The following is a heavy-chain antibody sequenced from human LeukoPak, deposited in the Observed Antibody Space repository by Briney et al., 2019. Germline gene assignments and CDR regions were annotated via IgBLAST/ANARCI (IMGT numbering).Heavy chain of an antibody. D-gene: IGHD3-10*01. Sequence: SETLSLTCTVSGGSISSSSYYWGWIRQPPGKGLEWIGSIYYSGSTYYNPSLKCRVTISVDTSKNQFSLKLSSVTAADTAVYYCARVSLWFGELSHYWGQGTLVTVSS. V-gene: IGHV4-39*07. CDR2: IYYSGST. CDR1: GGSISSSSYY. J-gene: IGHJ4*02. CDR3: ARVSLWFGELSHY.